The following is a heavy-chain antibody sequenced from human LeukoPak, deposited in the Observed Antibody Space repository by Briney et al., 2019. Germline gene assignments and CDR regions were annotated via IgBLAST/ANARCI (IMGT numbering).Heavy chain of an antibody. CDR3: ARAGELRYMDV. Sequence: GGSLRLSCAASGFIFSDYHMAWIRQAPGKGLEWISTIKGTGLTTYYADSVKGRVTISRDNDKNSPFLQMSSLRADDTAIYYCARAGELRYMDVWGKGTAVTVSS. J-gene: IGHJ6*03. V-gene: IGHV3-11*04. CDR1: GFIFSDYH. D-gene: IGHD3-16*01. CDR2: IKGTGLTT.